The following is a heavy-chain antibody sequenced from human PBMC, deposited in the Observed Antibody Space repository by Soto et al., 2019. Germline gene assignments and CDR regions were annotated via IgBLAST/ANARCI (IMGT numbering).Heavy chain of an antibody. CDR1: GLTFSSFN. D-gene: IGHD6-13*01. CDR2: ITSDSGYR. Sequence: AVSLRLSGGGSGLTFSSFNINWVRQAPGKGLEWVSLITSDSGYRFYADSVKGRFTISRDNAKNKVYLEMNNLVAEDTAVYYCPRDRQLMQDWFDPWGQGILVTVSS. J-gene: IGHJ5*02. V-gene: IGHV3-21*03. CDR3: PRDRQLMQDWFDP.